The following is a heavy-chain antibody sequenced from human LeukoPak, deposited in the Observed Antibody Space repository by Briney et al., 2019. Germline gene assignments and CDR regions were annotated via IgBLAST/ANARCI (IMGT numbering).Heavy chain of an antibody. CDR2: IGASTGAA. D-gene: IGHD2-2*01. Sequence: GASVKVSCKASGYTLTTYGVTWVRQAPGQGLEWMGWIGASTGAAEYAQKFQGRVTMTTDTSTSTVYMELRSLTSDDTALYYCATYNEGYCTSATCYAGFELWGRGTLVTVSS. V-gene: IGHV1-18*01. CDR1: GYTLTTYG. J-gene: IGHJ5*02. CDR3: ATYNEGYCTSATCYAGFEL.